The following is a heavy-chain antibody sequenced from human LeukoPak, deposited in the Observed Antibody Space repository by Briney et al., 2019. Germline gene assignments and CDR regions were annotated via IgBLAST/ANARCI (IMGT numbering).Heavy chain of an antibody. CDR1: GYTFTGYY. Sequence: ASVKVSCKASGYTFTGYYMHWVRQAPGQGLEWMGWINPNSGGTNYAQKFQGRVTMTRDTSISTAYMELSRLRSDDTAVYYCARDYEYYDILTGYPQNGFDPWGQGTLVTVSS. CDR2: INPNSGGT. D-gene: IGHD3-9*01. CDR3: ARDYEYYDILTGYPQNGFDP. V-gene: IGHV1-2*02. J-gene: IGHJ5*02.